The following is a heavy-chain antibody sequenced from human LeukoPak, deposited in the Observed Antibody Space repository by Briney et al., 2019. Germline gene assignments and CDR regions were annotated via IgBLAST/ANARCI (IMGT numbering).Heavy chain of an antibody. V-gene: IGHV1-8*02. CDR1: GYTFTGYY. J-gene: IGHJ5*02. D-gene: IGHD2-2*01. CDR3: ARGHFCSSTSCYSVAWFDP. CDR2: MNPNSGNT. Sequence: ASVKVSCKASGYTFTGYYMHWVRQATGQGLEWMGWMNPNSGNTGYAQKFQGRVTMTRNTSISTAYMELSSLRSEDTAVYYCARGHFCSSTSCYSVAWFDPWGQGTLVTVSS.